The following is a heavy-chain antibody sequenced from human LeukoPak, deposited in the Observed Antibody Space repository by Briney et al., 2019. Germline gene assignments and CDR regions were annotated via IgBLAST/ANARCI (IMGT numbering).Heavy chain of an antibody. D-gene: IGHD3-22*01. J-gene: IGHJ6*03. CDR1: GGSISISSYY. CDR3: ARQGSGYPYYYYYYMDV. V-gene: IGHV4-39*01. CDR2: IYYSGST. Sequence: SETLSLTCTVSGGSISISSYYWGWIRQPPGKGLEWIGSIYYSGSTYYNPSLKSRVTISVDTSKNQFSLKLSSVTAADTAVYYCARQGSGYPYYYYYYMDVWGKGTTVTVSS.